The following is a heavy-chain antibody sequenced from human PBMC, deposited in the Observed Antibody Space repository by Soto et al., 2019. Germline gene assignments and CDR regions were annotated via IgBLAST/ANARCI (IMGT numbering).Heavy chain of an antibody. CDR2: IYSGGST. CDR1: GFTVSSNY. D-gene: IGHD2-2*02. V-gene: IGHV3-53*01. J-gene: IGHJ6*02. CDR3: ARGQYQLLYSAGYYCMDV. Sequence: PGGSLRLSCAASGFTVSSNYMSWVRQAPGKGLEWVSVIYSGGSTYYADSVKGRFTISRDNSKNTLYLQMNSLRAEDTAVYYCARGQYQLLYSAGYYCMDVWGQGTTVTVSS.